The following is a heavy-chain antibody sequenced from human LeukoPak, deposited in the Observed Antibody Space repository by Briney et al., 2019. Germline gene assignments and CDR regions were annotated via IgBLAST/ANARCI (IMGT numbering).Heavy chain of an antibody. J-gene: IGHJ4*02. Sequence: ASVKVSCKASGYTFSNYGISWVRQAPGQGLEWMGWISTYDGNTNYTQKLQGRITMTTDTSTNTAYMELRSLRSDDTAFYYCARDALEYTSGLFDYWGQGTLVTVSS. CDR2: ISTYDGNT. D-gene: IGHD6-19*01. CDR1: GYTFSNYG. V-gene: IGHV1-18*01. CDR3: ARDALEYTSGLFDY.